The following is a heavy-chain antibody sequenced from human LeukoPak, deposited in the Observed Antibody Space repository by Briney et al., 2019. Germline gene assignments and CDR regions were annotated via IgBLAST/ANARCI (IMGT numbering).Heavy chain of an antibody. CDR1: GGTFSSYA. Sequence: SVKVSCKASGGTFSSYAISWVRQAPGQGLEWMGGIIPIFGTANYAQKFHGRVTITTDESTSTAYMELSSLRSEDTAVYYCASRRWDDSDFDYWGQGTLVTVSS. CDR2: IIPIFGTA. D-gene: IGHD1-26*01. CDR3: ASRRWDDSDFDY. V-gene: IGHV1-69*05. J-gene: IGHJ4*02.